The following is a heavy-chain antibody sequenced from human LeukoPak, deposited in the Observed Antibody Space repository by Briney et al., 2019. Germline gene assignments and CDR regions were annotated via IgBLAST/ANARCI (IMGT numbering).Heavy chain of an antibody. D-gene: IGHD1-1*01. CDR1: VGSISIGGYC. J-gene: IGHJ1*01. Sequence: SLCLTCAVSVGSISIGGYCSGSARQQRGGWRGLVGSISNNGTTSYHPSRKSPVSLSVNTSNNQFCLKLSSVTAADTAVYYCARADNWNALEHWGQGTLVPVSS. V-gene: IGHV4-30-4*07. CDR3: ARADNWNALEH. CDR2: SISNNGTT.